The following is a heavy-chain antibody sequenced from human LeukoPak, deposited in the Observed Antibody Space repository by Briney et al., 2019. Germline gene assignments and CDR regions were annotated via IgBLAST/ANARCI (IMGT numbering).Heavy chain of an antibody. Sequence: GSLKLSCAASGFTFSSYAMSWVRQPPGKGLEWIGEIYHSGSTNYNPSLKSRVTISVDKSKNQFSLKLSSVTAADTAVYYCARVRKVVGATTSDVRYFQHWGQGTLVTVSS. D-gene: IGHD1-26*01. CDR1: GFTFSSYAM. J-gene: IGHJ1*01. V-gene: IGHV4-4*02. CDR2: IYHSGST. CDR3: ARVRKVVGATTSDVRYFQH.